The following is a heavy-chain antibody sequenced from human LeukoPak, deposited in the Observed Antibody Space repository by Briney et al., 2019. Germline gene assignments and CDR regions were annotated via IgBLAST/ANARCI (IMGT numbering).Heavy chain of an antibody. CDR1: GFTFSSYW. CDR2: INTDGSST. V-gene: IGHV3-74*01. Sequence: GGSLRLSCAASGFTFSSYWMHWVRQAPGKGLVWVSRINTDGSSTSYADSVKGRFTISRDNAKNSLYLQMNSLRAEDTAVYYCARDAPAVAPGGHYFDYWGQGTLVTVSS. J-gene: IGHJ4*02. D-gene: IGHD6-19*01. CDR3: ARDAPAVAPGGHYFDY.